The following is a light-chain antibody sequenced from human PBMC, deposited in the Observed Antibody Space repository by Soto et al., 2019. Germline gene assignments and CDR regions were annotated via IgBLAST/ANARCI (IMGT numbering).Light chain of an antibody. CDR3: CSYAGSSPYV. J-gene: IGLJ1*01. V-gene: IGLV2-23*01. Sequence: VLTQPASVSGSPGQSITISCTGTSSDVGSYNLVSWYQQHPGKAPKLMIYEGSKRPSGVSNRFSGSKSGNTASLTISGLQAEDEADYYCCSYAGSSPYVFGTGTKVTVL. CDR1: SSDVGSYNL. CDR2: EGS.